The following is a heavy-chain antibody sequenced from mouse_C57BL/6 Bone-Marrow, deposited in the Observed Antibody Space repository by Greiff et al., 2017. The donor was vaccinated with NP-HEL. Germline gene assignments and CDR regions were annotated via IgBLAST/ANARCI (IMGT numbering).Heavy chain of an antibody. D-gene: IGHD1-1*02. CDR2: IDPENGDT. Sequence: EVQLQQSGAELVRPGASVKLSCTASGFNIKDDYMHWVKQRPEQGLEWIGWIDPENGDTEYASKFQGKATITADTSSNTAYLQLSSLTSEDTAVYYGTVVVRRWFAYWGQGTLVTVAA. CDR1: GFNIKDDY. CDR3: TVVVRRWFAY. V-gene: IGHV14-4*01. J-gene: IGHJ3*01.